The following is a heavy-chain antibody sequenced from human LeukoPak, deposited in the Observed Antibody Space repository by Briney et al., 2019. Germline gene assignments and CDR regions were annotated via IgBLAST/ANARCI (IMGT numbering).Heavy chain of an antibody. CDR3: AKGLYDSSGYLYYFDY. D-gene: IGHD3-22*01. Sequence: PGRSLRLSCAASGFTFDDYAMHWVRQAPGKGLEWVSGISWNSGSIGYADSVKGRFTISRDNAKNSLYLQMNSLRAEDTALYYCAKGLYDSSGYLYYFDYRGQGTLVTVSS. V-gene: IGHV3-9*01. CDR1: GFTFDDYA. J-gene: IGHJ4*02. CDR2: ISWNSGSI.